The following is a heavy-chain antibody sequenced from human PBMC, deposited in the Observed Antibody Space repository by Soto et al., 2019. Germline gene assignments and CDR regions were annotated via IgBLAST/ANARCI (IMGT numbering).Heavy chain of an antibody. V-gene: IGHV3-23*01. D-gene: IGHD2-21*02. CDR3: AKELAYCGGDCYLRVRNYYYGMDV. CDR1: GFTFSNYA. J-gene: IGHJ6*02. CDR2: ISGSGSST. Sequence: EVQLLESGGGLVQPGGSLRLSCAASGFTFSNYAMSWVRQAPGKGLEWVSAISGSGSSTYYADSVKGRFTISRDNSKNTLYLQMNSLRAEDTAVYYCAKELAYCGGDCYLRVRNYYYGMDVWGQGTTVTVSS.